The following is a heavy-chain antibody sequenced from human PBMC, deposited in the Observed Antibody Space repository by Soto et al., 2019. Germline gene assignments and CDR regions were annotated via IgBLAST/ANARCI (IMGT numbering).Heavy chain of an antibody. V-gene: IGHV3-9*01. CDR1: GFTFDHYA. D-gene: IGHD3-16*01. Sequence: EVQLVESGGGLVQPGRSLRLSCAASGFTFDHYALHWVRQAPGKGREWVSGISWNSGSIGYADSVKGRFTISRDNAKNSLYLQMNSPGAEDTGMYYCAKDITPDRDGAVDFWGQGTMVTVSS. CDR3: AKDITPDRDGAVDF. CDR2: ISWNSGSI. J-gene: IGHJ3*01.